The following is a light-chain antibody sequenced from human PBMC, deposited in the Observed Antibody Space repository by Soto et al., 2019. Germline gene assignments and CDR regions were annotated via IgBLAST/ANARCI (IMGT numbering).Light chain of an antibody. CDR2: EAT. CDR1: SSDIGASNF. V-gene: IGLV2-14*01. J-gene: IGLJ1*01. Sequence: QSVLTQPPSGCGSPGQSITVSCTGTSSDIGASNFVSWYQHLPGRAPKVIIFEATNRPSGVSDRFSGSKAGTTASLTISGLQADDEGEYFCISYKTDDTFVFGTGTKVTVL. CDR3: ISYKTDDTFV.